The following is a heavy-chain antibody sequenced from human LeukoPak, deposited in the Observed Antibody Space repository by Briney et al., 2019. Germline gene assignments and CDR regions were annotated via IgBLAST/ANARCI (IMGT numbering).Heavy chain of an antibody. CDR3: AKEYCSRTRCYGYFDY. CDR1: GFTFDDYA. V-gene: IGHV3-9*03. Sequence: PGGSLRLSCAASGFTFDDYAMHWVRQAPGKGLEWVSGISWNSRSIGYADSVKGRFTISRDNAKKSLYLQMNSLRAEDMALYYCAKEYCSRTRCYGYFDYWGQGTLVSVSS. CDR2: ISWNSRSI. D-gene: IGHD2-2*01. J-gene: IGHJ4*02.